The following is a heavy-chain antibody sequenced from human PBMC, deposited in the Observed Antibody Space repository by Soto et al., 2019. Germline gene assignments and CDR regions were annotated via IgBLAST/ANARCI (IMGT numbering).Heavy chain of an antibody. J-gene: IGHJ6*02. CDR1: GYTLTELS. V-gene: IGHV1-24*01. CDR3: ARGGDGSGSYYYYYGMDV. D-gene: IGHD3-10*01. Sequence: ASVKVSCKVSGYTLTELSMHWVRQAPGKGLEWMGGFDPEDGETIYAQKFQGRVTMTEDTSTDTAYMELSSLRSEDTAVYYCARGGDGSGSYYYYYGMDVWGQGTTVTVSS. CDR2: FDPEDGET.